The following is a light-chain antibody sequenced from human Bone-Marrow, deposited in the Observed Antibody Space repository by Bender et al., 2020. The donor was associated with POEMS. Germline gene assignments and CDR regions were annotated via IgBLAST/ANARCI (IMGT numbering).Light chain of an antibody. CDR2: EVT. CDR1: SSDIGSFNF. J-gene: IGLJ2*01. CDR3: MSYAQERL. V-gene: IGLV2-23*02. Sequence: QSALTQPASVSGSPGQSITISCTGTSSDIGSFNFVSWYQQYPGKAPKLLIYEVTKRPSEIPNRFFGTRSGNTAFLTITGLEAADEADYYCMSYAQERLFGGGTRLAVL.